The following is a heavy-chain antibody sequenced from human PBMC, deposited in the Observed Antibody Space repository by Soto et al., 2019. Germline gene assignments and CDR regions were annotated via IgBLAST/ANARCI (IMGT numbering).Heavy chain of an antibody. CDR1: GFTFSNYV. V-gene: IGHV3-23*01. CDR2: ISASGGST. CDR3: AKDKVGFRKPFAY. Sequence: PGGSLRLSCAASGFTFSNYVMNWVRQAPGKGLDWVSAISASGGSTYYADSVKGRFTISRDNSKNTLYLQMNSLRAEDTAVYYCAKDKVGFRKPFAYWGQGTLVTVSS. J-gene: IGHJ4*02. D-gene: IGHD3-10*01.